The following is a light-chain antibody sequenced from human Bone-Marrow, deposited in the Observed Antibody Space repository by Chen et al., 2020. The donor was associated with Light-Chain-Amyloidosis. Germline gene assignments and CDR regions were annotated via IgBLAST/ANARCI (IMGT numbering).Light chain of an antibody. CDR3: QSYQGSSQGV. V-gene: IGLV6-57*01. J-gene: IGLJ3*02. Sequence: NVMLNQPHSVSESPGKTGIISCTRSSGSIATNYVQWYQQRPGSSPTTVIYEDDQRPSGVPDRFSRSIDRSSNSASLTISGLKTEHEADYYCQSYQGSSQGVFGGGTKLTVL. CDR2: EDD. CDR1: SGSIATNY.